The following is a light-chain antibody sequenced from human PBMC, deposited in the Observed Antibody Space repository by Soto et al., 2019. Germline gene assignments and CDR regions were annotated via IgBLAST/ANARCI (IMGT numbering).Light chain of an antibody. J-gene: IGKJ4*01. Sequence: DIQMTQSPSSVSASVGDRVTITCRASQGISSWVAWYQQKPGKAPNLLIYAASSLQSGVPSRFSGSGSGTEFTLTISSLQPEDFATYYCQHAYTFPLTFGGGTKVEIK. CDR2: AAS. CDR3: QHAYTFPLT. CDR1: QGISSW. V-gene: IGKV1-12*01.